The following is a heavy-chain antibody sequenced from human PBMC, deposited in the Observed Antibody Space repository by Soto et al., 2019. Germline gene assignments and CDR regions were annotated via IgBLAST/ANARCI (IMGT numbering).Heavy chain of an antibody. CDR1: GGTFSSYS. V-gene: IGHV1-69*13. CDR3: ARVSSITNFSSYREHDY. D-gene: IGHD3-3*01. Sequence: SVKVSCKASGGTFSSYSISWVRQAPGQGLEWMGGIIPIFGTANYAQKFQGRVTITADESTSTAYMELSSLRSEDTAVYYCARVSSITNFSSYREHDYRAQGALVPVSA. CDR2: IIPIFGTA. J-gene: IGHJ4*02.